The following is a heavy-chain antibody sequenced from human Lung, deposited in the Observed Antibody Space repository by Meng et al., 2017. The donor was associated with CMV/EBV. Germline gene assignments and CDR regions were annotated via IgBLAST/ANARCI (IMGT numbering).Heavy chain of an antibody. Sequence: GESXKISCAASGFTFSSYAMNWVRQAPGKGLEWVAIITHDGSKKYYADSVKGRFTISRDNSKNSLYLQMNSLRAEDTAVYYCARAEGIVGGTAFDIWGQGXMVTVSS. J-gene: IGHJ3*02. CDR1: GFTFSSYA. CDR3: ARAEGIVGGTAFDI. CDR2: ITHDGSKK. V-gene: IGHV3-7*01. D-gene: IGHD3-22*01.